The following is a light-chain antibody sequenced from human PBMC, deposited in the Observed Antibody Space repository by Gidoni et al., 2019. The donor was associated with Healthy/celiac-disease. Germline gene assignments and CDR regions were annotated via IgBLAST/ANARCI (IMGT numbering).Light chain of an antibody. CDR2: WAS. CDR1: QSVLYSPNNKNY. V-gene: IGKV4-1*01. CDR3: QQYYSTPFT. J-gene: IGKJ3*01. Sequence: DIVMTQSPDSLAVSLGERATINCKSIQSVLYSPNNKNYLAWYQQKPGQPPKLPIYWASTRESGVLDRFSGSGSGTDFTLTISSLQAEDVAVYYCQQYYSTPFTFGPXTKVDXK.